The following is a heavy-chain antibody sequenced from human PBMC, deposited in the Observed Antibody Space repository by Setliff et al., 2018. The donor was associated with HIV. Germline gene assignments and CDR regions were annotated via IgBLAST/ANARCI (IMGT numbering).Heavy chain of an antibody. CDR1: GGSFSGYY. J-gene: IGHJ5*02. D-gene: IGHD3-10*01. CDR2: INHSGST. Sequence: SETLSLTCAVYGGSFSGYYWSWVRQPPGKGLEWIGEINHSGSTNYNPSLKSRVTMSVDKSKNQFSLRVTSVTAADTAVYFCARDRHSSGLGSYGPWGPGILVTVSS. V-gene: IGHV4-34*01. CDR3: ARDRHSSGLGSYGP.